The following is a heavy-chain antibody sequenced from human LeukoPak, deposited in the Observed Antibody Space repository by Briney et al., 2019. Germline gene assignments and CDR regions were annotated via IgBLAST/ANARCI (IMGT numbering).Heavy chain of an antibody. J-gene: IGHJ4*02. CDR2: INAGNGNT. CDR3: ARVASSGWYMGDYFDY. Sequence: ASVKVSCKASGYTFTIYAMHWVRQAPGQRLEWMGWINAGNGNTKYSQKFQGRVTITRDTSASTAYMELSSLRSEDTAVYYCARVASSGWYMGDYFDYWGQGTLVTVSS. D-gene: IGHD6-19*01. V-gene: IGHV1-3*01. CDR1: GYTFTIYA.